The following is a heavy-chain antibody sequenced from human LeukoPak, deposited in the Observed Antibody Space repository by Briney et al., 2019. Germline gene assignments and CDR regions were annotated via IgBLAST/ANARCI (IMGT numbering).Heavy chain of an antibody. D-gene: IGHD4-17*01. CDR1: GYSISSGYY. J-gene: IGHJ5*02. Sequence: SETLSLTCTVSGYSISSGYYWGWIRQPPGKGLEWIGSIYHSGSTYYNPSLKSRVTISVDTSKNQFSLKLSSVTAADTAVYYCARDYGDERANWFDPWGQGTLVTVSS. CDR3: ARDYGDERANWFDP. CDR2: IYHSGST. V-gene: IGHV4-38-2*02.